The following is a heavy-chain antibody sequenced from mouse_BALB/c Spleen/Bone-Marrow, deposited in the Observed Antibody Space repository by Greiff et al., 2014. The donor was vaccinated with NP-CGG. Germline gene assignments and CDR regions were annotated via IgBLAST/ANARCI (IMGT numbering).Heavy chain of an antibody. CDR2: TDPANGNT. CDR3: ARNYGSSLDY. D-gene: IGHD1-1*01. CDR1: GFNIEDSY. Sequence: EVMLVESGAEIVKPGASVKSSCTTSGFNIEDSYIYWMKQRPEQGLEWIGRTDPANGNTKYDPEFQGKATITVDTSSATAYLQLSSLTSEDTAVYYCARNYGSSLDYWGQGTTLTVSS. V-gene: IGHV14-3*02. J-gene: IGHJ2*01.